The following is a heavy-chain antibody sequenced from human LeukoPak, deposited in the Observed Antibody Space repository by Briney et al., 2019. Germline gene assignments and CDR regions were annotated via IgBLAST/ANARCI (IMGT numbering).Heavy chain of an antibody. D-gene: IGHD3-22*01. J-gene: IGHJ4*02. V-gene: IGHV4-34*01. CDR2: INHSGST. Sequence: PSETLSLTXAVYGGSFSGYYWSWIGQPPGKGLEWIGEINHSGSTNYNPSLKSRVTISVDTSKNQFSLKLSSVTAADTAVYYCARCNYYDSSGMRYWGQGTLVTVSS. CDR1: GGSFSGYY. CDR3: ARCNYYDSSGMRY.